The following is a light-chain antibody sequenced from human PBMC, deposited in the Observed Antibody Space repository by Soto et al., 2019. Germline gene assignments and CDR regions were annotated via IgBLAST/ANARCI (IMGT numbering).Light chain of an antibody. J-gene: IGKJ1*01. CDR1: QSVSSSY. V-gene: IGKV3-20*01. CDR3: LQYSTYWK. CDR2: GAS. Sequence: EIVMTQSPANLSVSPGERATLSCRASQSVSSSYLAWYQQKPGQAPRLLIYGASSRATGIPDRFSGSGSGTDFTLTISRLEPEDFATYYCLQYSTYWKFGQGTKVDIK.